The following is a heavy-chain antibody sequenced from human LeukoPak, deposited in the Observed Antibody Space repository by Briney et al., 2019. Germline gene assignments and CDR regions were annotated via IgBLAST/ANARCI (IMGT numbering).Heavy chain of an antibody. D-gene: IGHD5-12*01. CDR3: ARDPAIVATISYFDY. Sequence: ASVKVSCKASGYTFTGYYMHWVRQAPGQGLEWMGWISAYNGNTNYAQKLQGRVTMTTDTSTSTAYMELRSLRSDDTAVYYCARDPAIVATISYFDYWGQGTLVTVSS. CDR2: ISAYNGNT. V-gene: IGHV1-18*04. J-gene: IGHJ4*02. CDR1: GYTFTGYY.